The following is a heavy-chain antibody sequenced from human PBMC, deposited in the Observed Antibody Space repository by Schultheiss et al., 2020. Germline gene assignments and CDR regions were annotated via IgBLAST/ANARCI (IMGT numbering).Heavy chain of an antibody. CDR1: GGSVSSSSYY. Sequence: AETLSLTCSVSGGSVSSSSYYWMWIRQAPGKGLEWIGYIYYNGRTKYNPSLSSRFTMSVDTSRNQFSLTVNAVTAADTAVYFCARVLSGYASTHIDNWGQGNLVTVSS. V-gene: IGHV4-61*01. D-gene: IGHD2-2*01. CDR3: ARVLSGYASTHIDN. CDR2: IYYNGRT. J-gene: IGHJ4*02.